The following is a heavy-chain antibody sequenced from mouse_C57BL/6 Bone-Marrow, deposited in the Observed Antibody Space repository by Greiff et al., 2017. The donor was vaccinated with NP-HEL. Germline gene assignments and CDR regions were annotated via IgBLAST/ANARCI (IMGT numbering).Heavy chain of an antibody. CDR1: GYAFSSYW. CDR3: AREYYGSRDY. V-gene: IGHV1-80*01. J-gene: IGHJ2*01. Sequence: VQLQQSGASVKISCKASGYAFSSYWMNWVKQRPGKGLEWIGQIYPGDGDTNYNGKFKGKATLTADKSSSTAYMQLSSLTSEDSAVYFCAREYYGSRDYWGQGTTLTVSS. CDR2: IYPGDGDT. D-gene: IGHD1-1*01.